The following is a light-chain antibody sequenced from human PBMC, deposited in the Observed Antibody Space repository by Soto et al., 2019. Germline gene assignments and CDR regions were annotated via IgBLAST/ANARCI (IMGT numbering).Light chain of an antibody. CDR1: QSVSSN. CDR3: QQYGNSPHT. V-gene: IGKV3-15*01. CDR2: GAS. Sequence: EIVMTQSPATLSVSPGERATLSCRASQSVSSNLAWYQQKPGQAPRLLIYGASTRATGIPARFSGSGSGTEFTLTISSLQSEDFAMYYCQQYGNSPHTFGQGTKVDIK. J-gene: IGKJ1*01.